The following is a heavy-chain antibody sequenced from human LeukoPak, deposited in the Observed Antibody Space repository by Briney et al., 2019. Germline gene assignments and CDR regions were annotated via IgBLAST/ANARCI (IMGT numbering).Heavy chain of an antibody. CDR1: GFTFSTYA. D-gene: IGHD2-2*01. J-gene: IGHJ4*02. Sequence: GGSLRLSCAASGFTFSTYAMSWVRQAPGKGLEWVSAISGTGGNTYYADSVKGRFTISRDNSKNTLYLQMNSLRAEDTAVYYCAKSTCSGTDCYGVYFDYWGQGTLVTVSS. CDR3: AKSTCSGTDCYGVYFDY. V-gene: IGHV3-23*01. CDR2: ISGTGGNT.